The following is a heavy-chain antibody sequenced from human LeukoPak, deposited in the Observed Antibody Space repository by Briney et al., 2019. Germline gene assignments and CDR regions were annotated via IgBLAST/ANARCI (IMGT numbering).Heavy chain of an antibody. CDR2: MNPNSGNT. CDR3: ARAAYYYDSSGYSFDY. D-gene: IGHD3-22*01. V-gene: IGHV1-8*01. Sequence: ASVKVSCKASGYTFTSYDINWVRQAPGQGLEWMGWMNPNSGNTGYAQKFQGRVTMTRNTSISTAYMELSSLRSEDTAVYYCARAAYYYDSSGYSFDYWGQGTLVTVSS. CDR1: GYTFTSYD. J-gene: IGHJ4*02.